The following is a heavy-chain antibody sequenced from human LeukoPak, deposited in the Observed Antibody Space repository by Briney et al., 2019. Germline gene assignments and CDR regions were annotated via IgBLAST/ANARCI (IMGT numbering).Heavy chain of an antibody. CDR2: IIPIIGTA. J-gene: IGHJ4*02. V-gene: IGHV1-69*05. CDR1: GGTFSSYA. D-gene: IGHD4-23*01. Sequence: SVKVSCKASGGTFSSYAISWVRQAPGQGLEWMGGIIPIIGTANYAQKFQGRVTITTDESTSTAYMELSSLRSEDTAVYYCARGGGGNVPFDYWGQGTLVTVSS. CDR3: ARGGGGNVPFDY.